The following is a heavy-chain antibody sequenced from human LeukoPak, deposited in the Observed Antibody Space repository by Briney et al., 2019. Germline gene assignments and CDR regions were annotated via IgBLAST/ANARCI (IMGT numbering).Heavy chain of an antibody. CDR1: GFTFRTYD. J-gene: IGHJ4*02. CDR3: VKGGWLAY. Sequence: PSGGSLRLSCAASGFTFRTYDMSWVRQAPGKGLEWVSVISGSGDSTYYADSVKGRFAVSRDNSKNTVHLQMNSLRADDTAVYYCVKGGWLAYWGQGTLVTVSS. V-gene: IGHV3-23*01. D-gene: IGHD6-19*01. CDR2: ISGSGDST.